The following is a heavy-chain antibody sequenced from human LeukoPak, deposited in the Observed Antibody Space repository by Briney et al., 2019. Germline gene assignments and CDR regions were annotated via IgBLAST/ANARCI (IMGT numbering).Heavy chain of an antibody. J-gene: IGHJ4*02. V-gene: IGHV3-48*03. Sequence: GGSPRHSCAASGFTFSSYEMNWVRQAPGKGLEWVSYISSSGSSIYYADSVKGRFTISRDNAKNSLYLQMNSLRAEDTAVYYCARVKYSRVVGAFDYWGQGTLVTVSS. CDR3: ARVKYSRVVGAFDY. D-gene: IGHD6-6*01. CDR1: GFTFSSYE. CDR2: ISSSGSSI.